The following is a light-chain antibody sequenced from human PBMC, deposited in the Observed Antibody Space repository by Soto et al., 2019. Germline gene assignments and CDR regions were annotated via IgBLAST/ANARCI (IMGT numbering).Light chain of an antibody. CDR1: QSVNSN. V-gene: IGKV3-15*01. CDR2: DAS. Sequence: EIVMTQSPATLSVSPGERATLSCRASQSVNSNLAWYRQKPGQAPRLLISDASTRATGVPARFSGSGSGTEFTLTTSSLQSEDSGIYYCQHYNFWPPLTFGGGTKVEIK. J-gene: IGKJ4*01. CDR3: QHYNFWPPLT.